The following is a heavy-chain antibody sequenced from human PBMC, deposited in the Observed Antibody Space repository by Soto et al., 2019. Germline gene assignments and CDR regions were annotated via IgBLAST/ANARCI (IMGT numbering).Heavy chain of an antibody. CDR3: ARGRGYYDFWSGYRGYMDV. D-gene: IGHD3-3*01. CDR2: MNPNSGNT. CDR1: GYTFTSYD. V-gene: IGHV1-8*01. J-gene: IGHJ6*03. Sequence: QVQLVQSGAEVKKPGASVKVSCKASGYTFTSYDINWVRQATGQGLEWMGWMNPNSGNTGYAQKFQGRVTMTRNTSISTAYMELSSLRSDDTAVYYCARGRGYYDFWSGYRGYMDVWGKGTTVTVSS.